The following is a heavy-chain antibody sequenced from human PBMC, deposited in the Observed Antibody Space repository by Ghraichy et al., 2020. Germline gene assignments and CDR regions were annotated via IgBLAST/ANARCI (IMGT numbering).Heavy chain of an antibody. CDR1: GFTFSSYA. D-gene: IGHD3-9*01. Sequence: LSLTCAASGFTFSSYAMSWVRQAPGKGLEWVSAISGSGGSTYYADSVKGRFTISRDNSKNTLYLQMNSLRAEDTAVYYCAKVVSDILTGYWGNDYWGQGTLVTVSS. V-gene: IGHV3-23*01. J-gene: IGHJ4*02. CDR2: ISGSGGST. CDR3: AKVVSDILTGYWGNDY.